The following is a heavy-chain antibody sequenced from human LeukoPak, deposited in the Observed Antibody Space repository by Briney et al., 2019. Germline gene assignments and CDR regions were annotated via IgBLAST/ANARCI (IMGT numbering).Heavy chain of an antibody. Sequence: ASVKVSCKASRYTFTSCGFRWVRPAPGQGLEWMGWISAYNRNTNYAQKLQGRVTMTTDTSTSTAYMELRSLRSDDTAVYYCAIQVVVISYDYFDYWGQGTLVTVSS. D-gene: IGHD3-22*01. CDR2: ISAYNRNT. CDR1: RYTFTSCG. CDR3: AIQVVVISYDYFDY. J-gene: IGHJ4*02. V-gene: IGHV1-18*01.